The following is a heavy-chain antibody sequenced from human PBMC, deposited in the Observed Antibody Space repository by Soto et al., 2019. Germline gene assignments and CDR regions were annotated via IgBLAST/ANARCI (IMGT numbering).Heavy chain of an antibody. D-gene: IGHD3-9*01. CDR1: GGTFSSYG. CDR3: AGGTLTDYYIPDAFDI. CDR2: IIPIFGTA. J-gene: IGHJ3*02. Sequence: HVQLVQSGAEVKKPGSSVKVSCKASGGTFSSYGISWVRQAPGQGLEWMRGIIPIFGTANYAQKFQGRVTITAAESPSTVYMGLSSLKSEDTAVYYCAGGTLTDYYIPDAFDIWGKGTMVTVSS. V-gene: IGHV1-69*01.